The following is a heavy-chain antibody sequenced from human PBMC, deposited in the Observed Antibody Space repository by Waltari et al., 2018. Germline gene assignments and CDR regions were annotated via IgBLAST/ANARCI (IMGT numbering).Heavy chain of an antibody. Sequence: EVQLVESGGGLVQPGRSLRLSCAASGFTLSLYWMPWVRQAPGKGLEWVANIKQDGSEKSYVDSVKGRFLMSRDNAKNSLSLQMNSLKAEDTAVYYCARPFRSGWYDGSFDVWGQGTMVTVSS. CDR3: ARPFRSGWYDGSFDV. D-gene: IGHD6-19*01. J-gene: IGHJ3*01. CDR1: GFTLSLYW. V-gene: IGHV3-7*04. CDR2: IKQDGSEK.